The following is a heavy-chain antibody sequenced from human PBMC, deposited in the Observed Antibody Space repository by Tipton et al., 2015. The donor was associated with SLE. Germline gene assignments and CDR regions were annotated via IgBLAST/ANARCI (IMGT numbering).Heavy chain of an antibody. CDR1: GFSLRAYW. CDR2: IGRKGNDK. CDR3: ARDDGVRTVDF. D-gene: IGHD4-17*01. V-gene: IGHV3-7*01. J-gene: IGHJ4*02. Sequence: SLRLSCAASGFSLRAYWMSWVRQGPGQGLEWVANIGRKGNDKYYVDSVKGRFTVSRDNTKNSLYLQMNSLRVEDTAMYYCARDDGVRTVDFWGQGTLVTVSS.